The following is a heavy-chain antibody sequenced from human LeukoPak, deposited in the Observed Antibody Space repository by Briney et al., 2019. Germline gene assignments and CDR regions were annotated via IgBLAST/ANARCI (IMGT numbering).Heavy chain of an antibody. CDR3: ARAYRWFGEFVS. J-gene: IGHJ4*02. Sequence: PGGSLRLSCAASGFTFSSYSMNWVRQAPGKGLEWVSSISSSSSYIYYADSVKGRFTISRDNAKSSLYLQMNSLRAEDTAVYYCARAYRWFGEFVSWGQGTLVTVSS. V-gene: IGHV3-21*01. D-gene: IGHD3-10*01. CDR2: ISSSSSYI. CDR1: GFTFSSYS.